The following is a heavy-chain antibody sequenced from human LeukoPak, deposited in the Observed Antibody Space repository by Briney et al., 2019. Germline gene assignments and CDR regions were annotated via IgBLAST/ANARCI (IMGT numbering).Heavy chain of an antibody. Sequence: ASAKVSCKASGGTFSSYAISWVRQAPGQGLEWMGRIIPILGIANYAQKFQGRVTITADKSTSTAYMELSSLRSEDTAVYYCARDSDSSGYYDYWGQGTLVTVSS. J-gene: IGHJ4*02. CDR2: IIPILGIA. V-gene: IGHV1-69*04. CDR3: ARDSDSSGYYDY. D-gene: IGHD3-22*01. CDR1: GGTFSSYA.